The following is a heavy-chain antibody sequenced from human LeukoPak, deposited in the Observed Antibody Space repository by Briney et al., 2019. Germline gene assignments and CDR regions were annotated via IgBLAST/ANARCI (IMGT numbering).Heavy chain of an antibody. D-gene: IGHD3-10*01. V-gene: IGHV1-2*06. J-gene: IGHJ4*02. CDR2: INPNSGGT. Sequence: GASVKVSCKASGYTFTGYYMHRVRQAPGQGLEWMGRINPNSGGTNYAQKFQGRVTMTRDTSISTAYMELSRLRSDDTAVYYCARELGITMVRGTPPRYWGQGTLVTVSS. CDR3: ARELGITMVRGTPPRY. CDR1: GYTFTGYY.